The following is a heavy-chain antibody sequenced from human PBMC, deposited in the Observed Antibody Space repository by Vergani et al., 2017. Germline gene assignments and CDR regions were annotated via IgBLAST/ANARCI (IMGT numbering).Heavy chain of an antibody. CDR2: INHSGST. CDR3: ANYFLHYYDSSGSNWFDP. CDR1: GGSFSGYY. V-gene: IGHV4-34*01. D-gene: IGHD3-22*01. Sequence: QVQLQQWGAGLLKPSETLSLTCAVYGGSFSGYYWSWIRQPPGKGLEWVGEINHSGSTNSTPSLKSRITISVATSKHPFSLKLSSVTAADTAVYYCANYFLHYYDSSGSNWFDPWGQGTLVTVSS. J-gene: IGHJ5*02.